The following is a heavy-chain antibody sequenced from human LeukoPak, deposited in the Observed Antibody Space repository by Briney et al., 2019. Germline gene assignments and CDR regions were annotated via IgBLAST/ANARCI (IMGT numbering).Heavy chain of an antibody. CDR3: ARVVGDSSSYNWFDP. CDR1: GFTFSDYY. D-gene: IGHD6-13*01. J-gene: IGHJ5*02. V-gene: IGHV3-11*01. Sequence: GGSLRLSCAASGFTFSDYYMSWIRQAPGKGLEWVSYISSSGSTIYYADSVKGRFTISRDNAKNSLYLQMNSLRAEDTAVYYCARVVGDSSSYNWFDPWGQGTLVTVSS. CDR2: ISSSGSTI.